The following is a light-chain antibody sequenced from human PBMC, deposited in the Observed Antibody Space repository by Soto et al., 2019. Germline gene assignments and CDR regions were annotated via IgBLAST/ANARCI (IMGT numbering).Light chain of an antibody. CDR2: GAS. J-gene: IGKJ4*01. V-gene: IGKV1-16*01. CDR1: QGIGHS. Sequence: DIQMTQSPSSLSASVGDRVSITCRASQGIGHSVVWLQQKPGKAPKSLVYGASKLLSGVPSRFSGTGYGTDFTLTISSLQPEDFATYYCQHYNNYPITFGGGTKVDIK. CDR3: QHYNNYPIT.